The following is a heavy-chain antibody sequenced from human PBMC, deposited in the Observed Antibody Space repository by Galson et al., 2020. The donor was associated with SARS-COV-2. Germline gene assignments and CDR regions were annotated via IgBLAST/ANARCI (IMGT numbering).Heavy chain of an antibody. V-gene: IGHV3-30*03. D-gene: IGHD3-22*01. J-gene: IGHJ4*02. CDR3: ARDLITMIVVVITYFDY. Sequence: GESLKISCAASGFTFSSYGMHWVRQAPGKGLEWVAVISYDGSNKYYADSVKGRFTISRDNSKNTLYLQMNSLRAEDTAVYYCARDLITMIVVVITYFDYWGQGTLVTVSS. CDR2: ISYDGSNK. CDR1: GFTFSSYG.